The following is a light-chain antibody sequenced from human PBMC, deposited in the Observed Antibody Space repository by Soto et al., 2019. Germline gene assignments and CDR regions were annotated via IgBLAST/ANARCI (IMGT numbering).Light chain of an antibody. CDR2: GAS. J-gene: IGKJ5*01. V-gene: IGKV3-20*01. CDR1: QSVSSSY. CDR3: QQYGSSIT. Sequence: EIVLTQSPGTLSLSPGERATLSCRVSQSVSSSYLAWYQQKPGQAPRLLIYGASSRATGIPDRFSGSGSGTDFTLTISRLEPEDFAVYYCQQYGSSITFGQVTRLEI.